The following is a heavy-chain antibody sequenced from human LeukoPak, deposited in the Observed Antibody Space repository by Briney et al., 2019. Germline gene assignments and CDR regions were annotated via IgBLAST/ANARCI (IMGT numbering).Heavy chain of an antibody. J-gene: IGHJ4*02. D-gene: IGHD6-13*01. CDR3: AKTRPLDSSSWSHGDY. V-gene: IGHV3-23*01. CDR1: GFTFSNAW. CDR2: ISGSGDST. Sequence: GGSLRLSCAVSGFTFSNAWLSWVRQAPGKGLEWVSAISGSGDSTYYGGSVKGRFTISRDNSKNTLYLQMNSLRAEDTAVYYCAKTRPLDSSSWSHGDYWGQGTLVTVSS.